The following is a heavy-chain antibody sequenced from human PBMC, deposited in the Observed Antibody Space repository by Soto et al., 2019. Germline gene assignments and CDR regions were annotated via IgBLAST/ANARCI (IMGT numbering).Heavy chain of an antibody. J-gene: IGHJ6*02. CDR1: GFTFRSYS. CDR2: ISSSNRTI. D-gene: IGHD2-15*01. V-gene: IGHV3-48*02. Sequence: GGSLRLSCAASGFTFRSYSMNWVRQAPGKGLEWVSYISSSNRTINYADSVKGRFIISRDNAKNSLYLQMHSLRDEDTDVYYCAREGWPLLQTGMDVWGQGTTVTVSS. CDR3: AREGWPLLQTGMDV.